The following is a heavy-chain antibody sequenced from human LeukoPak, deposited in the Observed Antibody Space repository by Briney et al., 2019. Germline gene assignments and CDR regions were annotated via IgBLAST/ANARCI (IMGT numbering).Heavy chain of an antibody. V-gene: IGHV3-33*08. J-gene: IGHJ4*02. D-gene: IGHD6-13*01. CDR2: IWYDGSNK. Sequence: GGSLRLSCAASGFTFSSYAMHWVRQAPGKGLEWVAVIWYDGSNKYYADSVKGRFTISRDNSKNTLYLQMNSLRAEDTAVYYCARDYRPIAAAVYYFDYWGQGTLVTVSS. CDR3: ARDYRPIAAAVYYFDY. CDR1: GFTFSSYA.